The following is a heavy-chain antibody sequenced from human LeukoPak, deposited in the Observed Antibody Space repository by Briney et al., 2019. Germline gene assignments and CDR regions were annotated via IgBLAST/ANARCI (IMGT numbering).Heavy chain of an antibody. V-gene: IGHV3-30*02. CDR3: AKDGGSDPDSFDI. D-gene: IGHD2-15*01. CDR1: GFIFNTYV. J-gene: IGHJ3*02. Sequence: GGSLRLSCAASGFIFNTYVMHWVRQAPGKGLEWLAFIRYDGSNKNYADSVKGRFTISRDNTKNSLYLQMNSLRAEDTAVYYCAKDGGSDPDSFDIWGQRTMVTVSS. CDR2: IRYDGSNK.